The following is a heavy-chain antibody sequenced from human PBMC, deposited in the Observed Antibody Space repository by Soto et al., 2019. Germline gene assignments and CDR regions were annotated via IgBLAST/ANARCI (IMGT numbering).Heavy chain of an antibody. CDR3: ARDHAVAATDY. J-gene: IGHJ4*02. CDR2: IKPDGSDR. Sequence: GGSLRLSCAVSGFTFSDYWMSWVRQAPGKGLEWVANIKPDGSDRYYVDSVKGRFTISRDNAEKSLYLQMNSLRAEDTAVYYCARDHAVAATDYWGQGALVTVSS. D-gene: IGHD6-13*01. CDR1: GFTFSDYW. V-gene: IGHV3-7*01.